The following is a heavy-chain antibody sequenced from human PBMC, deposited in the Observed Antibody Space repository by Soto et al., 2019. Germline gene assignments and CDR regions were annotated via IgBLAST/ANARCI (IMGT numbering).Heavy chain of an antibody. CDR1: GGTFSSYA. Sequence: ASVKVSCKASGGTFSSYAISWVRQAPGQGLEWMGGIIPIFGTANYAQKFQGRVTITADESTSTAYMELSSLRSEDTAVYYCAGPSGSYSDFDYWGQGTLVTVSS. CDR2: IIPIFGTA. V-gene: IGHV1-69*13. J-gene: IGHJ4*02. D-gene: IGHD1-26*01. CDR3: AGPSGSYSDFDY.